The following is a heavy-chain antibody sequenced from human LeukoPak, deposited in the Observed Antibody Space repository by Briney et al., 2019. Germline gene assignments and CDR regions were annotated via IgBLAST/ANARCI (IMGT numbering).Heavy chain of an antibody. D-gene: IGHD2-2*01. CDR3: ARHVYCRSTSCSYYYYYMDV. V-gene: IGHV1-2*06. J-gene: IGHJ6*03. Sequence: GASVKVSCKASGYTFTDYYTHWVRQAPGQGLEWMGRINPNSGGTNYAQKFQGRVTMTRDTSISTAYMELSRLRSDDTAVYYCARHVYCRSTSCSYYYYYMDVWGKGTTVTVSS. CDR1: GYTFTDYY. CDR2: INPNSGGT.